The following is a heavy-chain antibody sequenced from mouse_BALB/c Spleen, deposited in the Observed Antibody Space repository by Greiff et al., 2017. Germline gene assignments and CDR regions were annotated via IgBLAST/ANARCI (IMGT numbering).Heavy chain of an antibody. J-gene: IGHJ4*01. D-gene: IGHD2-14*01. CDR1: GFAFSSYD. Sequence: EVKVVESGGGLVKPGGSLKLSCAASGFAFSSYDMSWVRQTPEKRLEWVAYISSGGGSTYYPDTVKGRFTISRDNAKNTLYLQMSSLKSEDTAMYYCARHYRYDDPYYAMDYWGQGTSVTVSS. V-gene: IGHV5-12-1*01. CDR2: ISSGGGST. CDR3: ARHYRYDDPYYAMDY.